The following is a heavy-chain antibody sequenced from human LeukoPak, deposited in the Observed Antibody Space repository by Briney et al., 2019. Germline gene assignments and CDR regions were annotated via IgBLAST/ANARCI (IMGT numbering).Heavy chain of an antibody. CDR3: ARQIASAGTAGFDF. V-gene: IGHV4-34*01. Sequence: SSETLSLTCAVYGGSFSGYYWSWIRQPPGKGLEWIGEINHSGSTNYNPSLKSRVTMSVDTSKNQFSLRLRSVTAADTAVYYCARQIASAGTAGFDFWGQGALVTVSS. CDR2: INHSGST. D-gene: IGHD6-13*01. CDR1: GGSFSGYY. J-gene: IGHJ4*02.